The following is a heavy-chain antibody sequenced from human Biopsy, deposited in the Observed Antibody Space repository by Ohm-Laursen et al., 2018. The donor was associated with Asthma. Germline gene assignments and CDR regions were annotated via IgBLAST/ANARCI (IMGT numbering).Heavy chain of an antibody. J-gene: IGHJ6*02. CDR1: GYTFNSAG. CDR3: ARAVDYSHYYGIDV. CDR2: ISVYNGNT. D-gene: IGHD3-10*01. Sequence: ASVTDTCKTCGYTFNSAGVTWVRQAPGQGLEWMGWISVYNGNTKVAQKLQDRVTMITDTSTSTAYMELRSLRSDDTAVYFCARAVDYSHYYGIDVWGQGSTVTVS. V-gene: IGHV1-18*01.